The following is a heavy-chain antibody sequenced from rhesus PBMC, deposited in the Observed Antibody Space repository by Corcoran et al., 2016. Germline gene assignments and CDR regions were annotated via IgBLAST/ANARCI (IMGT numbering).Heavy chain of an antibody. V-gene: IGHV4-93*02. CDR1: GASISLINW. D-gene: IGHD5-36*01. CDR2: IFGNLGTT. CDR3: ARHGDTGYSYLWFFDL. J-gene: IGHJ2*01. Sequence: QVLLQESGPGVVKPLETLSLTCAVSGASISLINWLRWIRPTTWTGLEWIGFIFGNLGTTSVTPSLNSRFTISIDTSQTHLSLKLSSVTAADTAVYSFARHGDTGYSYLWFFDLWGPGTPITISS.